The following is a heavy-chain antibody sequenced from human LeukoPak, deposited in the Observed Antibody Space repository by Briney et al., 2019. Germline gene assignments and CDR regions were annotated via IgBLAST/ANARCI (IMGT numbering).Heavy chain of an antibody. J-gene: IGHJ6*02. CDR2: IYYSGST. Sequence: PSETLALTWTVSGGPVISGSYYWSWIRQPPGRGVEWLGYIYYSGSTNYNTSLKSRVTISVDTSKNQFSLQLSSVTAADTAVYYCARDIVVVTATYYYYYYGMDVWGQGTTVTVSS. D-gene: IGHD2-21*02. CDR3: ARDIVVVTATYYYYYYGMDV. V-gene: IGHV4-61*01. CDR1: GGPVISGSYY.